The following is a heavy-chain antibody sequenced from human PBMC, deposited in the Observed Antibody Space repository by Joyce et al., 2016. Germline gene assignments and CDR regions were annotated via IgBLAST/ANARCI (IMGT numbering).Heavy chain of an antibody. Sequence: QVQLQESGPGLVKPSQTLSLTCTVSGGSISSGDYYWSWFRQSPGKGLEWIGYIYFSGSTHRNTSHKSRLTISADTSKNQFSLKVRSVTAADTAVYYCARGNGDFWSGYYNYFDYWGQGILVTVSS. V-gene: IGHV4-30-4*01. CDR3: ARGNGDFWSGYYNYFDY. J-gene: IGHJ4*02. CDR1: GGSISSGDYY. D-gene: IGHD3-3*01. CDR2: IYFSGST.